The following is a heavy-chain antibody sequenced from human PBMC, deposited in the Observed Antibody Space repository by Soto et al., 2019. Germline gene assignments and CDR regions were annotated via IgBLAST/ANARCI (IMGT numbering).Heavy chain of an antibody. CDR2: IYYSGST. Sequence: SETLSLTCTVSGGSISSYYWSWIRQPPGKGLEWIGYIYYSGSTNYNPSLKSRVTISVDTSKNQFSLKLSSVTAADTAVYYCARGYCSGGSCPTGIAYYYYYMDVWGKGTTVTVSS. V-gene: IGHV4-59*01. CDR1: GGSISSYY. D-gene: IGHD2-15*01. CDR3: ARGYCSGGSCPTGIAYYYYYMDV. J-gene: IGHJ6*03.